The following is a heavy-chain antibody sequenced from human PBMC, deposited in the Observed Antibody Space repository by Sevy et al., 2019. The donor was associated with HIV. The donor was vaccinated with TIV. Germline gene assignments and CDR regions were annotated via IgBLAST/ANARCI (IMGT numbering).Heavy chain of an antibody. CDR3: ARANAYLTSDAFDI. CDR2: IYYSERT. J-gene: IGHJ3*02. CDR1: DGSISSLNYY. D-gene: IGHD1-26*01. V-gene: IGHV4-31*03. Sequence: SETLSLTCTVSDGSISSLNYYWSWIRQHPGKGLEWIGYIYYSERTNYNPSLKSRVIISVDKSKNQFSLKLSSVTAEDTAVYYCARANAYLTSDAFDIWGQGTMVTVSS.